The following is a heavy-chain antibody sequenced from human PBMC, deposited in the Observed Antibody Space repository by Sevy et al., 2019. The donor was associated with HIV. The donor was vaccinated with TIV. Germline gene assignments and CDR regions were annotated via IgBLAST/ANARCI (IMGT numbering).Heavy chain of an antibody. CDR2: IYDSGSA. CDR3: ARDGVTIFGVTIDYYFDY. J-gene: IGHJ4*02. Sequence: SETLSLTCTVSGDSISNYYWSWIRQPAGKGLEWIGRIYDSGSATYNPSLESRVTMSADTTKNQLSLKLNSVTAAETAVYYCARDGVTIFGVTIDYYFDYWGQGTLVTVSS. CDR1: GDSISNYY. D-gene: IGHD3-3*01. V-gene: IGHV4-4*07.